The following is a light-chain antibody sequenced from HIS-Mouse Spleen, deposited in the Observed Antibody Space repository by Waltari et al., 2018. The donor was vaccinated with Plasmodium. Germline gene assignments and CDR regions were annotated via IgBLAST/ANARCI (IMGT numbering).Light chain of an antibody. Sequence: EIVLTQSPGTLSFSPGATATLSCRASQSVSSSYLAWYQHKPGQAPRLLIYGASSRANGIPDRFSGSGSGTDFTLTISRLEPEDFAVYYCQQYGSSPLTFGGGTKVEIK. CDR1: QSVSSSY. J-gene: IGKJ4*01. CDR3: QQYGSSPLT. CDR2: GAS. V-gene: IGKV3-20*01.